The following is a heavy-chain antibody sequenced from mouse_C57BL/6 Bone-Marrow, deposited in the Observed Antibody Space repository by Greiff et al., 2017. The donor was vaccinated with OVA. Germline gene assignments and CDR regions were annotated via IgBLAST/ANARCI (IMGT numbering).Heavy chain of an antibody. J-gene: IGHJ1*03. CDR3: SRDDYYGYFDV. CDR2: SRNKDNDYTT. CDR1: GFTFSDFY. V-gene: IGHV7-1*01. Sequence: DVKLVDSGGGLVQSGRSLKLSCATSGFTFSDFYMEWVRHAPGKGLEWIAASRNKDNDYTTEYSAAVKGRFIVSRDTSQSILYRQMKALRAEDTAMYYGSRDDYYGYFDVWGTGTTVTVSS.